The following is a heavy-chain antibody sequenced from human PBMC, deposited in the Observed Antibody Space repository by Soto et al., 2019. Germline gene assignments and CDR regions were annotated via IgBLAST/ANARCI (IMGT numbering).Heavy chain of an antibody. CDR1: GLTFSSYG. Sequence: QVQLVESGGGVVQPGRSRRLSCGASGLTFSSYGMHWVRQAPGKGLEWVAVISYDGSNKYYADSVKGRFTISRDNSKNTLYLQKNSLRAEDTAVYYCAKGDYYDSSGYYYQFDYWGQGTLVTVSS. V-gene: IGHV3-30*18. CDR2: ISYDGSNK. J-gene: IGHJ4*02. CDR3: AKGDYYDSSGYYYQFDY. D-gene: IGHD3-22*01.